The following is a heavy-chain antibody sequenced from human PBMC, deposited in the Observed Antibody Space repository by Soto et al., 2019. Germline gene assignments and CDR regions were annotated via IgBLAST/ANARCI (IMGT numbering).Heavy chain of an antibody. D-gene: IGHD2-2*01. V-gene: IGHV4-59*01. CDR1: GGSISSYY. CDR2: IYYSGST. J-gene: IGHJ4*02. CDR3: ARVDCSSTSCYPDLFDY. Sequence: PSETLSLTCTVSGGSISSYYWSWIRQPPGKGLEWIGYIYYSGSTNYNPSLKSRVTTSVDTSKNQFSLKLSSVTAADTAVYYCARVDCSSTSCYPDLFDYWGQGTLVTVSS.